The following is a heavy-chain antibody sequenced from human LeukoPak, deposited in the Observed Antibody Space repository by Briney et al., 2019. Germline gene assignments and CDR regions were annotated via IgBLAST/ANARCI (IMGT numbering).Heavy chain of an antibody. CDR1: GFTFDDYA. V-gene: IGHV3-9*01. CDR2: ISWNSSNI. J-gene: IGHJ4*02. D-gene: IGHD4-17*01. Sequence: GRSLRLSCAASGFTFDDYAMHWVRQAPWKGLEWVSGISWNSSNIDYADSVKGRFTISRDNAKNSLYVQMNSLRAEDTAVYYCAREDLDYGDPVDWGQGTLVTVSS. CDR3: AREDLDYGDPVD.